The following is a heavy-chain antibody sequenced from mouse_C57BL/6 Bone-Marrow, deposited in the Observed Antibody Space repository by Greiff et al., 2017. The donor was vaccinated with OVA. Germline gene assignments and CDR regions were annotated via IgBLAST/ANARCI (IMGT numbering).Heavy chain of an antibody. Sequence: VQLQQSGAELVRPGASVKLSCTASGFNIKDYYMHWVKQRPEQGLEWIGRIDPEDGDTEYAPKFPGQATMTADTSANTAYLQLSSLTSKDTAVYYCTPYLDVYYYFDYWGQGTTLTVSS. J-gene: IGHJ2*01. D-gene: IGHD2-3*01. CDR2: IDPEDGDT. CDR1: GFNIKDYY. V-gene: IGHV14-1*01. CDR3: TPYLDVYYYFDY.